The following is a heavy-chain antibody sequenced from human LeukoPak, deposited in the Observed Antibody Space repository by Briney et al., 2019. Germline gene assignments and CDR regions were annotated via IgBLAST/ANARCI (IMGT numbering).Heavy chain of an antibody. Sequence: GGSLRLSCAASGFSFKDYAMNWVRQTPGKGLEWVSSIGTWIPGTHYADSVTGRFTISRDNSKKTLYLQMNSLRADDTAVYYCAKGKINHDGAFDIWGQGTLVTVSS. D-gene: IGHD1-14*01. CDR1: GFSFKDYA. CDR3: AKGKINHDGAFDI. J-gene: IGHJ3*02. CDR2: IGTWIPGT. V-gene: IGHV3-23*01.